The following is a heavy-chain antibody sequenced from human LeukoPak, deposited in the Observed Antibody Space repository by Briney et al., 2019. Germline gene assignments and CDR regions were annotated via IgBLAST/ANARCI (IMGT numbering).Heavy chain of an antibody. CDR2: INHSGST. V-gene: IGHV4-34*01. CDR1: GGSFSGYY. J-gene: IGHJ4*02. Sequence: SETLSLTCAVYGGSFSGYYWSWIRQPPGKGLEWIGEINHSGSTNYNPSLKSRVTMSVDTSKNQFSLKLSSVTAADTAVYYCARSPSYYDILTGYYNPASFDYWGQGTLVTVSS. CDR3: ARSPSYYDILTGYYNPASFDY. D-gene: IGHD3-9*01.